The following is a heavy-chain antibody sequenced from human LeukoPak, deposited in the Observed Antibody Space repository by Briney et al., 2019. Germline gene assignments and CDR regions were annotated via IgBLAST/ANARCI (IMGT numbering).Heavy chain of an antibody. D-gene: IGHD6-13*01. CDR3: ARGTLKAAATDFDY. J-gene: IGHJ4*02. Sequence: PGGSLRLSCGASGFXFDDYGMSWVRQAPGKGLEWVSGINWNGGSTGYADSVKGRFTISRDNAKNSLYLQMNSLRAEDTALYYCARGTLKAAATDFDYWGQGTLVTVSS. CDR2: INWNGGST. CDR1: GFXFDDYG. V-gene: IGHV3-20*04.